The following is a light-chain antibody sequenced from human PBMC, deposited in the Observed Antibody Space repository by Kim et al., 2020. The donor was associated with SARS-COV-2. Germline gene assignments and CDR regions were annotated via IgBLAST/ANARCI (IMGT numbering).Light chain of an antibody. J-gene: IGLJ3*02. V-gene: IGLV4-69*01. Sequence: SVKLTCTLSSGHSSYAIAWHQQQPDKGPRYLMKLNSDGSHSKGDGIPDRFSGSSSGAERYLTISSLQSEDEADYYCQTWGTGIWVFGGGTQLTVL. CDR1: SGHSSYA. CDR3: QTWGTGIWV. CDR2: LNSDGSH.